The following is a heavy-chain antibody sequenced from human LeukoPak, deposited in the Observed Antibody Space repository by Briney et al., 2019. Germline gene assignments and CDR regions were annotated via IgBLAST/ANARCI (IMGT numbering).Heavy chain of an antibody. D-gene: IGHD2-21*02. CDR1: RFKFSRYG. V-gene: IGHV3-30*18. CDR3: AKETGGGDYDWDSSFDY. Sequence: GGSLRLSCEASRFKFSRYGMHWVRQAPGKGLQWVAVISYDGTNKYYGDSVKGRFTISRDNSKNTLYLQMNSLRAEDTAVHYCAKETGGGDYDWDSSFDYWGQGTLVTVSS. J-gene: IGHJ4*02. CDR2: ISYDGTNK.